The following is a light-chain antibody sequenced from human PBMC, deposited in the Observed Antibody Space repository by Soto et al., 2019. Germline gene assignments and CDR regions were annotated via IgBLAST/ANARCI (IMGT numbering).Light chain of an antibody. CDR1: SSDVGDYNF. Sequence: QSVLTQPPSASGSPGQSVTISCTGTSSDVGDYNFVSWYQQHPGKAPKLMIYEVSERPSGVPDRFSGSKSGNTASLTVSRLQAEDEADYYCSSFSGSNNYVFGTGTKLTVL. V-gene: IGLV2-8*01. J-gene: IGLJ1*01. CDR3: SSFSGSNNYV. CDR2: EVS.